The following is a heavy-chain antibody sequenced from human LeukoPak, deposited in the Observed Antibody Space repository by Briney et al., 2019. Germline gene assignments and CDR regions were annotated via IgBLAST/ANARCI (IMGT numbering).Heavy chain of an antibody. CDR3: AKEMAALTRYGDESGFDY. CDR2: ISGSGGST. CDR1: GFTFTNYA. D-gene: IGHD4-17*01. J-gene: IGHJ4*02. Sequence: GGSLRLSCAASGFTFTNYAMSWVRQAPGKGLEWVSTISGSGGSTYYADSVKGRFTISRDNSKNTLYLQMNSLRAEDTAVYYCAKEMAALTRYGDESGFDYWGQGTLVTVSS. V-gene: IGHV3-23*01.